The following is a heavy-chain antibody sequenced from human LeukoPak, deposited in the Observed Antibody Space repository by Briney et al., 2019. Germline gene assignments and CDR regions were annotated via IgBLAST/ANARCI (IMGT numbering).Heavy chain of an antibody. CDR1: GFTFSSCG. J-gene: IGHJ4*02. CDR2: IRYDGSNK. V-gene: IGHV3-30*02. CDR3: AKDWAAAGIV. Sequence: GVCLRLSCAASGFTFSSCGMHWVRQAPGKGLEWVAFIRYDGSNKYYANSVKGRFTISRDNSKNTLYLQMNSLRAEDTAVYYCAKDWAAAGIVWGQGTLVTVSS. D-gene: IGHD6-13*01.